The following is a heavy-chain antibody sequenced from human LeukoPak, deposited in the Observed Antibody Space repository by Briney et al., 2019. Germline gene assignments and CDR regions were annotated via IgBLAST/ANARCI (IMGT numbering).Heavy chain of an antibody. V-gene: IGHV3-43*02. CDR1: GFTFDDYA. Sequence: PGGSLRLSCAASGFTFDDYAMHWVRQAPGKGLERVSLISGDGGSTYYADSVKGRFTISRDNSKNSLYLQMNSLRTEDTALYYCAKSPGYSYGYVYWGQGTLVTVSS. J-gene: IGHJ4*02. CDR3: AKSPGYSYGYVY. CDR2: ISGDGGST. D-gene: IGHD5-18*01.